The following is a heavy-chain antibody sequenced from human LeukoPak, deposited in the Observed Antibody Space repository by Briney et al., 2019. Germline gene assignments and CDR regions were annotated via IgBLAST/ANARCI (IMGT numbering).Heavy chain of an antibody. Sequence: ASVTVSFKASGYTFTGYYMHWVRQAPGQGLEWMGWINPNSGGTNYEQKSQGRVTITRDTSISTAYMELTRLTSDDTAVYYCTRDRSSGSNWFDRWGQGTLVTVSS. CDR2: INPNSGGT. CDR3: TRDRSSGSNWFDR. CDR1: GYTFTGYY. V-gene: IGHV1-2*02. J-gene: IGHJ5*02. D-gene: IGHD6-19*01.